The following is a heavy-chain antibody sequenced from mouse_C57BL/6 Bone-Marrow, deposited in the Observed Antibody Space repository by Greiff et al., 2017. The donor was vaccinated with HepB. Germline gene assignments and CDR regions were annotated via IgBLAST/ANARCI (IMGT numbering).Heavy chain of an antibody. CDR3: AREPYGYAMDY. J-gene: IGHJ4*01. D-gene: IGHD1-1*02. Sequence: VMLVESGAELVRPGTSVKMSCKASGYTFTNYWIGWAKQRPGHGLEWIGDIYPGGGYTNYNEKVKGKATLTADKSSSTAYMQFSSLTSEDSAIYYCAREPYGYAMDYWGQGTSVTVSS. CDR1: GYTFTNYW. V-gene: IGHV1-63*01. CDR2: IYPGGGYT.